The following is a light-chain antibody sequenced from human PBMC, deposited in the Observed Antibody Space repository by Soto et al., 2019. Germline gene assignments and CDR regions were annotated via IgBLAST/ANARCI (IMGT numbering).Light chain of an antibody. Sequence: QPVLTQPPSASGTPGQRVTISCSGSSPNIGGNAVNWYQQLPGTAPKVLIYSNNQRPSGVPDRFSGSKSGTSASLAISGLQYEDGADYYCAAWDDSLNGYVFGTGTKLTVL. CDR2: SNN. J-gene: IGLJ1*01. CDR1: SPNIGGNA. CDR3: AAWDDSLNGYV. V-gene: IGLV1-44*01.